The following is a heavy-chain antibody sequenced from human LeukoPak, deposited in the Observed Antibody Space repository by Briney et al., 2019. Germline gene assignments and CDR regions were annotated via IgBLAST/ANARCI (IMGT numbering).Heavy chain of an antibody. CDR1: GFTFRNYA. CDR2: LNGNGGST. D-gene: IGHD3-22*01. V-gene: IGHV3-23*01. CDR3: AKDLHAFYDSSGYFDY. J-gene: IGHJ4*02. Sequence: GGSLRLSCSASGFTFRNYAMNWVRQAPGKGLEWVSALNGNGGSTYYADSVKGRFTISRDNSKNTLYLQMNSLRAEDTAVYYCAKDLHAFYDSSGYFDYWGQGTLVTVSS.